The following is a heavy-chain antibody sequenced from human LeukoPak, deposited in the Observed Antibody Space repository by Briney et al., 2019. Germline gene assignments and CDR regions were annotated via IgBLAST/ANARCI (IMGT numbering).Heavy chain of an antibody. CDR2: ISSSSSYI. V-gene: IGHV3-21*01. Sequence: GGSLRLSCAVSGFTFSSYSMNWVRQAPGKGLEWVSSISSSSSYIYYADSVKGRFTISRDNAKNSLYLQMNSLRAEDTAVYYCARARIAAAGPIDYWGQGTLVTVSS. CDR3: ARARIAAAGPIDY. J-gene: IGHJ4*02. CDR1: GFTFSSYS. D-gene: IGHD6-13*01.